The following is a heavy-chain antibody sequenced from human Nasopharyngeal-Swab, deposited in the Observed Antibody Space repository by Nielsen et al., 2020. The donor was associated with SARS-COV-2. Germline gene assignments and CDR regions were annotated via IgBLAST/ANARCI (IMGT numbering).Heavy chain of an antibody. Sequence: GSLRLSCTVSGVSITSQYWSWIRQPPGKGLEWIGYISHNSGTSYNPSLKSRVTMFMDTSKNQFSLRLRSVTAADTAVYYCAKEGATGWFDPWGQGILVTVSS. CDR1: GVSITSQY. CDR3: AKEGATGWFDP. J-gene: IGHJ5*02. CDR2: ISHNSGT. V-gene: IGHV4-59*11.